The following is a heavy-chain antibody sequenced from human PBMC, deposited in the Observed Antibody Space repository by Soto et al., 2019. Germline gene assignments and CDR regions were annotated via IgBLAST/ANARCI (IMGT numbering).Heavy chain of an antibody. CDR3: AREKYCYDGSGYCFDY. Sequence: GGSLRLSCAASGFTFSNYGMNWVRQAPGKGLEWVSYISSTASTTVYADSVKGRFSTSRDKAENSLYLQMNSLRVEDTAVYYCAREKYCYDGSGYCFDYWGQGTLVTVSS. J-gene: IGHJ4*02. V-gene: IGHV3-48*01. CDR2: ISSTASTT. CDR1: GFTFSNYG. D-gene: IGHD3-22*01.